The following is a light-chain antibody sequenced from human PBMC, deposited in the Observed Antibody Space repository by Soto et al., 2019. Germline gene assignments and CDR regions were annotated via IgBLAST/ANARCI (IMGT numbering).Light chain of an antibody. CDR1: QGISSW. CDR2: GAS. Sequence: DIQMTQSPSSVSASVGDRVTITCRASQGISSWLAWYQQKPGKAPKLLIYGASFLQSGVPSRFSGSGSGTDFSLPIRSLQTADFAPYYCQPAHSFPRTFGQGPKLEIK. V-gene: IGKV1D-12*01. CDR3: QPAHSFPRT. J-gene: IGKJ2*01.